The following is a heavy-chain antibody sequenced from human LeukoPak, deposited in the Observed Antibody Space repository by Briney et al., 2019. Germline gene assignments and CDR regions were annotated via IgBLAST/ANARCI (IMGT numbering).Heavy chain of an antibody. CDR1: GGSLGSNY. V-gene: IGHV4-59*01. D-gene: IGHD3-22*01. CDR3: ARAAPTYYYDSSGTFDY. Sequence: SETLSLTCTISGGSLGSNYWSWIRQPPGKGLEWIGYIYYSGSTNYNPSLKSRVTISVDTSKNQFSLKLSSVTAADTAVYYCARAAPTYYYDSSGTFDYWGQGTLVTVSS. CDR2: IYYSGST. J-gene: IGHJ4*02.